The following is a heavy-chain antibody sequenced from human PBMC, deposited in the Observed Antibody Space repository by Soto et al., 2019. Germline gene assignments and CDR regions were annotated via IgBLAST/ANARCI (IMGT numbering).Heavy chain of an antibody. D-gene: IGHD4-17*01. Sequence: QVQLQESGPGLVKPSQTLSLTCTVSGGSISSGGYYWSWIRQHPGKGLEWIGYIYYSGSTYYNPSLKSAVTISLDTSKNQFSLKLSSVTAADTAVYYCARGVRWIPPPPTGNWFDPWGQGTLVTVSS. V-gene: IGHV4-31*01. CDR3: ARGVRWIPPPPTGNWFDP. CDR2: IYYSGST. J-gene: IGHJ5*02. CDR1: GGSISSGGYY.